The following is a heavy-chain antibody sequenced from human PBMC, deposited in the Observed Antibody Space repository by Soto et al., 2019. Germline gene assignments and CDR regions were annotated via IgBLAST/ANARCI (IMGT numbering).Heavy chain of an antibody. V-gene: IGHV4-34*01. CDR3: ASRYSSGFYGMDV. CDR1: GGSFSGYL. CDR2: INHSGST. D-gene: IGHD6-19*01. Sequence: PSETLSLTCAVYGGSFSGYLWSWIRQPPGKGLEWIGEINHSGSTNYNPSLESRVTISVDTSKNQFSLKLSSVTAADTAVYYCASRYSSGFYGMDVWGQGTTVTVSS. J-gene: IGHJ6*02.